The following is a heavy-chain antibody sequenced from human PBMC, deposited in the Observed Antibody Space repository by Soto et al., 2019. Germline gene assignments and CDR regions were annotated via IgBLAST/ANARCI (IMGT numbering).Heavy chain of an antibody. J-gene: IGHJ4*02. CDR3: VRGAGGYRYGNFDY. CDR2: IYYSGST. Sequence: TLSLTCTVSGGSISSGDHYWNWIRQPPGKALEWIGYIYYSGSTYYNPSLKSRVTISVDTSKNQLSLMLRSVTDADTAVYYCVRGAGGYRYGNFDYWGQGTLVTVSS. D-gene: IGHD5-18*01. V-gene: IGHV4-30-4*01. CDR1: GGSISSGDHY.